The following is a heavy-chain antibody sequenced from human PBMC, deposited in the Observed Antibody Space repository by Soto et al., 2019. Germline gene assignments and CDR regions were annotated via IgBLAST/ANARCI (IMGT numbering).Heavy chain of an antibody. V-gene: IGHV3-30*18. Sequence: QVQLVESGGGVVQPGRSQRLSCAASGFTFSYYAMHWVRQAPGKGLEWVAVISYDGSDKYYADSVKGRFTISRDNSKNTLNLQMNSLRADDTAVYYCAKALGELSPESFDYWGQGTLITVSS. D-gene: IGHD3-16*02. J-gene: IGHJ4*02. CDR2: ISYDGSDK. CDR3: AKALGELSPESFDY. CDR1: GFTFSYYA.